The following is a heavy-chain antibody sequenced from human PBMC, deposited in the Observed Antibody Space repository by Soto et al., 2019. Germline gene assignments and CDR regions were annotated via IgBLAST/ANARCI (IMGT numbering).Heavy chain of an antibody. D-gene: IGHD6-19*01. CDR3: AKGNTSGWYFFDY. CDR2: ISGTGRST. CDR1: GFTFINCA. Sequence: EVQLWESGGGLVQPGGSLRLSCEASGFTFINCAMSWVRQAPGKGLEWVSGISGTGRSTFYADSVEGRFTISSDNSKNTVYLQMNSLRAEDTAVYYCAKGNTSGWYFFDYWGQGTLVTVS. J-gene: IGHJ4*02. V-gene: IGHV3-23*01.